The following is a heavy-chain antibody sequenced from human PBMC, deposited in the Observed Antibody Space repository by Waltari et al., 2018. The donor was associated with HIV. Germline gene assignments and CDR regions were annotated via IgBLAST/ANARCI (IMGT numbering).Heavy chain of an antibody. V-gene: IGHV4-39*01. CDR2: DHSHGPP. D-gene: IGHD6-6*01. J-gene: IGHJ6*02. CDR3: ARIAGGIASSPDSYYGLDV. Sequence: QLQLQESGAGLVKPAETLSLPCTVPSGPISSVNYHWAWFRQSPGRGLELLASDHSHGPPYYTPSLLKGLVTISLNTSKNQFSLKVTSVSSADTAVYYCARIAGGIASSPDSYYGLDVWGQGATVTVSS. CDR1: SGPISSVNYH.